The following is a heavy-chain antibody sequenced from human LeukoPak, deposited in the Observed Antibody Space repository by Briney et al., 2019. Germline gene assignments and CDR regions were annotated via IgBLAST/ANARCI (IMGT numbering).Heavy chain of an antibody. J-gene: IGHJ4*02. CDR1: GFTFSDYY. V-gene: IGHV3-11*01. Sequence: GGSLRLSCAASGFTFSDYYMSWIRQAPGKGLEWVSYISSSGSTIYYADSVKGRFTISRDNAKNSLYLQMNSLRAEDTALYYCARIAYYDSSGYPDYWGQGTLVTVSS. CDR2: ISSSGSTI. D-gene: IGHD3-22*01. CDR3: ARIAYYDSSGYPDY.